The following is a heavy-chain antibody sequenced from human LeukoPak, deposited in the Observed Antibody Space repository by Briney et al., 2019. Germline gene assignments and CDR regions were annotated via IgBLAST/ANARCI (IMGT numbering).Heavy chain of an antibody. CDR2: INHSGST. V-gene: IGHV4-34*01. CDR1: GGSFSGYS. CDR3: ARGSRISMFGVTHMRGTFDI. D-gene: IGHD3-3*01. Sequence: SETLSLTCAVYGGSFSGYSWSWIRQPPGKGLEWIGEINHSGSTNYNPSLKSRVTISVDTSKNQFSLKLTSVTAADTAVYFCARGSRISMFGVTHMRGTFDIWGQGTTVTVSS. J-gene: IGHJ3*02.